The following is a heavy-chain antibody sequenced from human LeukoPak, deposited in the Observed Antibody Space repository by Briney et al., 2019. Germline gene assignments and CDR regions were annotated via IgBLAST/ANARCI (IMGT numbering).Heavy chain of an antibody. D-gene: IGHD3-9*01. V-gene: IGHV3-48*04. CDR2: ISSSSSTI. J-gene: IGHJ6*02. CDR1: GVTVSNNF. Sequence: GGSLRLSGAASGVTVSNNFMSWVRQAPGKGLEWVSYISSSSSTIYYADSVKGRFTISRDNAKNSLYLQMNSLRAEDTAVYYCARDSEDILTGYHPTYGMDVWGQGTTVTVSS. CDR3: ARDSEDILTGYHPTYGMDV.